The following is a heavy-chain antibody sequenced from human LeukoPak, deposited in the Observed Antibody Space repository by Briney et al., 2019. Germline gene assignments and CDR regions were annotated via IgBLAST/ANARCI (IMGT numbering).Heavy chain of an antibody. V-gene: IGHV3-23*01. J-gene: IGHJ4*02. CDR2: ISGSGGST. CDR3: AKDVMNSGSWGDY. Sequence: PGASLRLSCVASGFTFSSYAMSWVRQAPGKGLEWVSAISGSGGSTYYADSVKGRFTISRGNSKNTLYLQMNSLRAEDTAVYYCAKDVMNSGSWGDYWGQGTLVTVSS. CDR1: GFTFSSYA. D-gene: IGHD1-26*01.